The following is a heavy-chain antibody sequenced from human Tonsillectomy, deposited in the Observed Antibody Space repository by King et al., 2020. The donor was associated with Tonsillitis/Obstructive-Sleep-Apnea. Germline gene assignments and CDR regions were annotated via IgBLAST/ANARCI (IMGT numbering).Heavy chain of an antibody. V-gene: IGHV3-74*01. CDR1: GFTFSSYW. Sequence: VQLVESGGGLVQPGGSLRLSCAASGFTFSSYWMHWVRQAPGKGLVWVSRINSDGSSTSYADSVKGRCTISSDNAKNTLYLQMNSLRAEDTAVYYCAREGYSSSSPIDYWGQGTLVTVSS. CDR3: AREGYSSSSPIDY. D-gene: IGHD6-6*01. CDR2: INSDGSST. J-gene: IGHJ4*02.